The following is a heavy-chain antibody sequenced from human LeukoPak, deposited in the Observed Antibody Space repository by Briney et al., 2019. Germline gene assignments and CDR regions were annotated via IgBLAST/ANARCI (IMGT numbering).Heavy chain of an antibody. D-gene: IGHD4-17*01. CDR2: IYYSGST. CDR3: VGETTVTTIP. J-gene: IGHJ5*02. Sequence: PSETLSLTCTVSGGSISSRSYYWGWIRQPPGKGLEWIGSIYYSGSTYYNPSLKSRLTISIDTSKNQFSLKLSSVTAADTAVYYCVGETTVTTIPWGQGTLVTVSS. CDR1: GGSISSRSYY. V-gene: IGHV4-39*01.